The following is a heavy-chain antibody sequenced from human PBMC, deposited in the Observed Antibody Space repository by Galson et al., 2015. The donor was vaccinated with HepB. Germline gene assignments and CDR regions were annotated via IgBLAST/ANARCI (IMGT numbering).Heavy chain of an antibody. J-gene: IGHJ6*03. CDR1: GFTFSSYS. Sequence: CAASGFTFSSYSMNWVRQAPGKGLEWVSYISSSSSTIYYADSVKGRFTISRDNAKNSLYLQMNSLRAEDTAVYYCARDRSGYSGPDYYYYMDVWGKGTTVTVSS. V-gene: IGHV3-48*01. CDR3: ARDRSGYSGPDYYYYMDV. CDR2: ISSSSSTI. D-gene: IGHD5-12*01.